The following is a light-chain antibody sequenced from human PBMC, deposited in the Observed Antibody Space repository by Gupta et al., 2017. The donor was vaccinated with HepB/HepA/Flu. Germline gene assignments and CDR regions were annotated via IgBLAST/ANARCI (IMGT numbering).Light chain of an antibody. J-gene: IGLJ2*01. CDR2: GKN. V-gene: IGLV3-19*01. CDR1: SLRSYY. Sequence: SSELTQDPAVSVALGQTVRITCQGDSLRSYYASWYQQKPGQAPVLVIYGKNNRPSGIPDRFSGSSSGNTVSLTITGAQAEEEADYYCQSRDSNGNHVVFGGGTKLTVL. CDR3: QSRDSNGNHVV.